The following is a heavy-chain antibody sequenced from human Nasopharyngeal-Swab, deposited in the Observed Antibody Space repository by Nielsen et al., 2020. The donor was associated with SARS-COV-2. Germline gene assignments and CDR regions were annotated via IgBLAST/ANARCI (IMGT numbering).Heavy chain of an antibody. CDR3: ARDIGDYRSFAY. J-gene: IGHJ4*02. D-gene: IGHD4-17*01. Sequence: WVRQAPGQGLEWMGIINPKGGSTNYAQKFLGRITMTRDTPTTTVYMELSSLRSEDTAVYYCARDIGDYRSFAYWGQGILVTVSS. V-gene: IGHV1-46*01. CDR2: INPKGGST.